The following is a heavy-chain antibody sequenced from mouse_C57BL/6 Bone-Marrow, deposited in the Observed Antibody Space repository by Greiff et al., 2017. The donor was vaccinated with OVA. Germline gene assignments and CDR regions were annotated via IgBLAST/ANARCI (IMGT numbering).Heavy chain of an antibody. J-gene: IGHJ4*01. CDR2: IYPGSGST. CDR1: GYTFTSYW. D-gene: IGHD1-1*01. V-gene: IGHV1-55*01. CDR3: SRGGGSSSRFYSMDY. Sequence: QVQLQQPGAELVKPGASVKMSCKASGYTFTSYWITWVKQRPGQGLEWIGDIYPGSGSTNYNEKFKSKATLTVDTSYSPAYMTLSRLTSEDSAVYYCSRGGGSSSRFYSMDYWGQGTSVTVSS.